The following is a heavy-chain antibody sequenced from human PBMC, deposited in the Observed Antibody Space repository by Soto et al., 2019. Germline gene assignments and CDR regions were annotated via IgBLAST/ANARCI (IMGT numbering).Heavy chain of an antibody. CDR3: ARVGGKLFGDHGMDV. Sequence: QVQLVQSGAEVKKPGASVKVSCKASGYTFTTYEINWVRQVPGQGLEWMGWMSPSSGNTGYVDQFRGRVTMTSNTSMTTAYMALSSLRSEETAVYYCARVGGKLFGDHGMDVWGQGTTVTVSS. CDR1: GYTFTTYE. CDR2: MSPSSGNT. D-gene: IGHD3-10*01. V-gene: IGHV1-8*01. J-gene: IGHJ6*02.